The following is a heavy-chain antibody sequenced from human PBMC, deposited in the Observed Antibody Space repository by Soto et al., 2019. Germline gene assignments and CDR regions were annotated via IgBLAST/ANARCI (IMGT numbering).Heavy chain of an antibody. CDR3: ARARRSGEDTNWFDP. D-gene: IGHD3-16*01. V-gene: IGHV4-30-4*01. CDR1: GGSISSGDYY. CDR2: IYYSGST. J-gene: IGHJ5*02. Sequence: SETLSLTCTVSGGSISSGDYYWSWIRQPPGKGLEWIGYIYYSGSTYYNPSLKSRVTISVDTSKNQFSLKLSSVTAADTAVYYCARARRSGEDTNWFDPWGQGTLVTVSS.